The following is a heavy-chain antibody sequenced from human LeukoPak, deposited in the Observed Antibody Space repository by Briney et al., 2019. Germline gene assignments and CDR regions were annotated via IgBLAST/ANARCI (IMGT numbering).Heavy chain of an antibody. CDR1: GGSISSYY. V-gene: IGHV4-4*07. CDR3: ARDRMYYYDSSGYEFGGWYFDL. D-gene: IGHD3-22*01. CDR2: IYTSGST. Sequence: SETLSLTCTVSGGSISSYYWSWIRQPAGKGLEWIGRIYTSGSTNYNPSLKSRVTMSVDTSKNQFSLKLSSVTAADTAVYYCARDRMYYYDSSGYEFGGWYFDLWGRGTLVTVSS. J-gene: IGHJ2*01.